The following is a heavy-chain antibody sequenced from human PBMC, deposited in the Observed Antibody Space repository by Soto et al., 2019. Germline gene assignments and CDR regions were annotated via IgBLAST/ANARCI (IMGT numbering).Heavy chain of an antibody. CDR2: IYYSGST. CDR1: GGSISSGGYY. D-gene: IGHD3-10*01. J-gene: IGHJ4*02. V-gene: IGHV4-31*03. CDR3: ARGEGYGSGSYYLDY. Sequence: SETLSLTCTVSGGSISSGGYYWSWIRQHPGKGLEWIGYIYYSGSTYYNPSLKSRVTISVDTSKNQFSLKLSSVTAADTAVYYCARGEGYGSGSYYLDYWGRGTLVTVSS.